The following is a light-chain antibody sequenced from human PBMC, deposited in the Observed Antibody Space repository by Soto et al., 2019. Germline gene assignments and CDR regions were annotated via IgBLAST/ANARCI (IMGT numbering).Light chain of an antibody. V-gene: IGLV2-23*01. CDR1: SSDVGSYNL. CDR2: EGS. Sequence: LTQPASVSGSPGQSITISCTGTSSDVGSYNLVSWYQQHPGKAPKLMIYEGSKRPSGVSNRFSGSKSGNTASLTISGLQAEDEADYYCCSYAGSSIHVVFGGGTQLTVL. J-gene: IGLJ2*01. CDR3: CSYAGSSIHVV.